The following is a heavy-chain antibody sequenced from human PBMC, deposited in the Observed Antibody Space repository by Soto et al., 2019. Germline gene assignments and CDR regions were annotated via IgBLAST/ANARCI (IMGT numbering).Heavy chain of an antibody. J-gene: IGHJ5*02. Sequence: QVQLVESGGGVVQPGRXLXLXXXXSXXXIXRSXMHWVRQAPGKGLEWVAVIAYDGSNRWYADSAKGRFTISRDNSKNTVYLQMSSLRGEDTAVYYCARDLQAGTDNVNWFAPWGQGTLVTVSS. CDR2: IAYDGSNR. V-gene: IGHV3-30*03. CDR1: XXXIXRSX. CDR3: ARDLQAGTDNVNWFAP. D-gene: IGHD1-1*01.